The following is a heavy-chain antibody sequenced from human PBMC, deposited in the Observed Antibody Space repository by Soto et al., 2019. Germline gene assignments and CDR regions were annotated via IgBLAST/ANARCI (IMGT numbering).Heavy chain of an antibody. Sequence: GGSLRLSCAASGFTFSDYYMSWIRQAPGKGLEWVSYISSSGSTIYYADSVKGRFTISRDNAKNSLYLQMNSLRAEDTAVYYYARAGSGWPTLYYFDYWGQGTLVTVSS. V-gene: IGHV3-11*01. CDR1: GFTFSDYY. CDR2: ISSSGSTI. CDR3: ARAGSGWPTLYYFDY. D-gene: IGHD6-19*01. J-gene: IGHJ4*02.